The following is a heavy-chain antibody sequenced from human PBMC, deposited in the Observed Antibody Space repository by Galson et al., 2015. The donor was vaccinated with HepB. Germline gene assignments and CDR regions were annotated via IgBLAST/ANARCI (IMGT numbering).Heavy chain of an antibody. J-gene: IGHJ1*01. CDR1: GFMFGSYG. CDR3: AKEWQWPLSWSLGD. CDR2: ISFDVIT. V-gene: IGHV3-30*18. D-gene: IGHD6-19*01. Sequence: SLRLSCAASGFMFGSYGFPWVRQAPGKGLQWVAHISFDVITTYADSVKGRFTITSDDPEHSVYLQMNSLTADETAIDNCAKEWQWPLSWSLGDWCQGTLVTGPS.